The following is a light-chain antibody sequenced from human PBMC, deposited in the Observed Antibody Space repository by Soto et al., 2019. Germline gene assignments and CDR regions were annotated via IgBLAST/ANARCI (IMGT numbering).Light chain of an antibody. CDR3: HQYYKWPLT. Sequence: EIVMTQSPAALSVSPGERVTRCCRASQSAISNLAWYQQKPGQTPRLLIYDASTRATDIPARFSGSGSGTDFTLTISSLLSEDFAVYYCHQYYKWPLTFGGGTKV. CDR2: DAS. CDR1: QSAISN. V-gene: IGKV3-15*01. J-gene: IGKJ4*01.